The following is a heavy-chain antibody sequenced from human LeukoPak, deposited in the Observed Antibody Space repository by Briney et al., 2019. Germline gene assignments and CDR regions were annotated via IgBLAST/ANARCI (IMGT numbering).Heavy chain of an antibody. D-gene: IGHD6-19*01. V-gene: IGHV1-69*05. CDR2: IIPIFSTA. CDR3: ARDPYSSGWYTPDY. J-gene: IGHJ4*02. Sequence: GASVKVSCKAFTGTFSSYAISWVRQAPGQGLEWMGGIIPIFSTANYAQKFQGRVTMTRDTSTSTVYMELSSLRSEDTAVYYCARDPYSSGWYTPDYWGQGTLVTVSS. CDR1: TGTFSSYA.